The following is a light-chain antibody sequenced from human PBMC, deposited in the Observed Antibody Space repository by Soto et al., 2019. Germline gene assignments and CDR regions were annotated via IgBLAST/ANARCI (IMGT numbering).Light chain of an antibody. Sequence: EIVLTQSPGTLSLSPGERATLSCRASQSVGSNSLAWNQQKPGQAPRLLIYGASSRATGIPDRFTGSGSGTDFSLTISRLEPVDFAVYYCQQRSNWPPLTFGGGTKVEIK. CDR3: QQRSNWPPLT. V-gene: IGKV3D-20*02. CDR2: GAS. CDR1: QSVGSNS. J-gene: IGKJ4*01.